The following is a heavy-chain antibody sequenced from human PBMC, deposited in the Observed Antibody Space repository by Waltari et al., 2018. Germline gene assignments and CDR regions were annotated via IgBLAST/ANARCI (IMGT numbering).Heavy chain of an antibody. Sequence: QVQLVQSGAEVKKPGDSVKVSCKASGYTFTSYDINWVRHATGQGLEWMGWMNPNSGNTGYAQKFQGRVTMTRNTYISTAYMELSSLRSEDTAVYYCARGPPEWAAGYYYYYVMDVWGQGTTVTVSS. CDR2: MNPNSGNT. CDR3: ARGPPEWAAGYYYYYVMDV. D-gene: IGHD6-25*01. J-gene: IGHJ6*02. CDR1: GYTFTSYD. V-gene: IGHV1-8*01.